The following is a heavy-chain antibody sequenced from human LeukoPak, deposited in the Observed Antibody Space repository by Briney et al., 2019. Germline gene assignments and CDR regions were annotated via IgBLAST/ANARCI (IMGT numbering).Heavy chain of an antibody. CDR3: AKGLSNSGNFDH. J-gene: IGHJ4*02. CDR2: SRYDRSHE. D-gene: IGHD7-27*01. Sequence: GGSLTLSCAASGFTLSGYVMNWVRQAPGKGLEWVALSRYDRSHEYYGDSVKGRFTFSRDNSRNTLYLQMNSLRPEDTAVYDCAKGLSNSGNFDHWGQGTLVTVSS. V-gene: IGHV3-30*02. CDR1: GFTLSGYV.